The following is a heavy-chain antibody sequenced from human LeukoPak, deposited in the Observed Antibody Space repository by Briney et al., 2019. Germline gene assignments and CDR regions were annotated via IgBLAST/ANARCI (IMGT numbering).Heavy chain of an antibody. Sequence: GGSLRLSCAAAGFTFSSYGMSWVRQAPGKGLEWVSAISGSGGSTYYADSVKGRFTISRDNSKNTLYLQMNSLRAEDTAVYYCARDSTTLSSSWPNWFDPWGQGTLVTVSS. J-gene: IGHJ5*02. CDR3: ARDSTTLSSSWPNWFDP. CDR1: GFTFSSYG. D-gene: IGHD6-13*01. CDR2: ISGSGGST. V-gene: IGHV3-23*01.